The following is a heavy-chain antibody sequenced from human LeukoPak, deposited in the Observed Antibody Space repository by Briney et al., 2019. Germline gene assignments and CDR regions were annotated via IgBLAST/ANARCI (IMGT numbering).Heavy chain of an antibody. V-gene: IGHV4-59*01. CDR1: GGSISSYY. CDR2: IYYSGST. D-gene: IGHD6-6*01. J-gene: IGHJ6*03. CDR3: ARVRIAARPGYMDV. Sequence: SETLSPTCTVSGGSISSYYWRWLRHPPGKGLEWIGYIYYSGSTNYNPSLKSRVTISVDTSKNQFSLKLSSVTAADTAVYYCARVRIAARPGYMDVWGKGTTVTVSS.